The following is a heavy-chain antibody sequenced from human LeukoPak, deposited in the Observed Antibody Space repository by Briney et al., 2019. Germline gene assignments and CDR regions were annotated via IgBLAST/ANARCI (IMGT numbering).Heavy chain of an antibody. CDR2: ISAYNGNT. D-gene: IGHD6-13*01. CDR1: GYTFTSYG. J-gene: IGHJ6*03. V-gene: IGHV1-18*01. Sequence: AAVKVSCKASGYTFTSYGISWVRQAPGQGLEWMGWISAYNGNTNYAQKLQGRVTMTTDTSTSTAYMELRRLRSDDTAVYYCAREVYGYSRLLTSFPPLNHYYYYMDRWGKGTTVTVSS. CDR3: AREVYGYSRLLTSFPPLNHYYYYMDR.